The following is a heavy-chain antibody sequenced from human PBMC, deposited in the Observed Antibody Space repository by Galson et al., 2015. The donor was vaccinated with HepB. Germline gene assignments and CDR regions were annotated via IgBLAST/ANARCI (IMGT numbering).Heavy chain of an antibody. CDR1: GFVVSSTY. J-gene: IGHJ4*02. Sequence: SLRLSCAASGFVVSSTYMTWIRQAPGKGLEWVSIISGGGSTYYADSVKSRFTISRDNSKNTLYLQMNSLRAEDTAVYFCARSYYYDSSGHYPFDYWGQGTLVTVSS. CDR2: ISGGGST. V-gene: IGHV3-53*01. D-gene: IGHD3-22*01. CDR3: ARSYYYDSSGHYPFDY.